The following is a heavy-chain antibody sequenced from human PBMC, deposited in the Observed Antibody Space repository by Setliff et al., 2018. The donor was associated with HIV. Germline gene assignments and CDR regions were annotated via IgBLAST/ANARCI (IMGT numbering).Heavy chain of an antibody. CDR3: VNLLIDM. V-gene: IGHV3-49*02. J-gene: IGHJ3*02. CDR2: IRSKAYGGTT. Sequence: FIRSKAYGGTTEYAASVKGRFTISRDNSKNTLYLQMNSLGEADTALYYCVNLLIDMWGQGTMVTVSS. D-gene: IGHD3-9*01.